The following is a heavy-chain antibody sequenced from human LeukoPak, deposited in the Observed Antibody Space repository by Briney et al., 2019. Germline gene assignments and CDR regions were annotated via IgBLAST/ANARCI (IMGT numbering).Heavy chain of an antibody. Sequence: GGSLRLSCAAAGFTFSRYSMNWVRQAPGKGLEWISHISSDSTTYYAGSVKGRFTISRDNAKNLLSLQMSSLRAEDTAVYYCARDQYYAFDIWGQGTMVTVSS. D-gene: IGHD2/OR15-2a*01. CDR2: ISSDSTT. V-gene: IGHV3-48*01. CDR1: GFTFSRYS. CDR3: ARDQYYAFDI. J-gene: IGHJ3*02.